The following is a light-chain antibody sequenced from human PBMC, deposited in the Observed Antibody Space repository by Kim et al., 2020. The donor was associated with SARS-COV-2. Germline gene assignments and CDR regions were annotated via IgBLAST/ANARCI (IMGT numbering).Light chain of an antibody. J-gene: IGKJ4*01. CDR3: QQTNSFPLT. Sequence: GDRVTITCRARLDISDDLAWYQQKPGKAPKLVIFSASNLQSGVPSRFSSSGSGTDFTLTISSLQPEDFATYYCQQTNSFPLTFGGVTKVDIK. V-gene: IGKV1-12*01. CDR1: LDISDD. CDR2: SAS.